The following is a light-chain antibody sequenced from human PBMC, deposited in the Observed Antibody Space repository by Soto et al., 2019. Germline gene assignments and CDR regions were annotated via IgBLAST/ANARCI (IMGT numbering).Light chain of an antibody. J-gene: IGLJ3*02. CDR2: DNI. Sequence: QLVLTQPPSASGTPGQGVIISCSGTSSNIGNNAVNWYQQFPGTAPKLLIYDNIQRPSGVPDRFSGSKSGTSASLAISGLQSEDEADYYCAAWGDNLNGWVFGGGTKLTVL. CDR1: SSNIGNNA. CDR3: AAWGDNLNGWV. V-gene: IGLV1-44*01.